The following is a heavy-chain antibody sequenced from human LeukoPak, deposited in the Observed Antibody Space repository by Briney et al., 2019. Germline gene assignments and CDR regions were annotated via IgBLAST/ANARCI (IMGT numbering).Heavy chain of an antibody. J-gene: IGHJ4*02. Sequence: GGSLRLSCAASGFTFNTHAMSWVRQSPGKGLEWVSGMNGNGASTYYSDSVKGRFTISRDNSKNTLYLQMSSLRAEDTAVYYCAKDQGYYYLDYWGQGTLVTVSS. D-gene: IGHD2-15*01. V-gene: IGHV3-23*01. CDR3: AKDQGYYYLDY. CDR1: GFTFNTHA. CDR2: MNGNGAST.